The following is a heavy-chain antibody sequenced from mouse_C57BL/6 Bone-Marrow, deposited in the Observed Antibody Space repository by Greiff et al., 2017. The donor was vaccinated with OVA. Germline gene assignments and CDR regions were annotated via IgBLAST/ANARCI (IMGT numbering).Heavy chain of an antibody. CDR2: INPYNGGT. CDR1: GYTFTDYY. CDR3: ARSDDGYLYFDY. Sequence: EVQLQQSGPVLVKPGASVKMSCKASGYTFTDYYMNWVKQSHGKSLEWIGVINPYNGGTSYNQKFKGKATLTVDKSSSTAYMELNSLTSEDSAVYYCARSDDGYLYFDYWGQGTTLTVSS. V-gene: IGHV1-19*01. J-gene: IGHJ2*01. D-gene: IGHD2-3*01.